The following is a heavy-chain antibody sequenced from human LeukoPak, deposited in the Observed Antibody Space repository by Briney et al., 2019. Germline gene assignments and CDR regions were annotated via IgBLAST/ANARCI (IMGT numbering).Heavy chain of an antibody. V-gene: IGHV3-15*01. CDR3: TTASTVTAGFDY. CDR2: IKRKTDGGTT. J-gene: IGHJ4*02. D-gene: IGHD4-17*01. Sequence: RIKRKTDGGTTDYAAPVKGRFTISRDDSKNTLYLQMNSLKTEDTAVYYCTTASTVTAGFDYWGQGTLVTVSS.